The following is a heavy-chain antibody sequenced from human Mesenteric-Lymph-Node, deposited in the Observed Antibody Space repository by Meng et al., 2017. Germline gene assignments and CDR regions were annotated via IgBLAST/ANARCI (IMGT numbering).Heavy chain of an antibody. Sequence: VQLKEPGPGLVKPSGTLSLTCAVSGGSISSNNWWSWVRQSPGKGLEVIGEIYHSGTTNYNPSLKSRVTISIDKSKNQFSLKLNSVTDADTAVYYCARVLSYGDYEGGWWFDPWGQGTLVTVSS. V-gene: IGHV4-4*02. D-gene: IGHD4-17*01. J-gene: IGHJ5*02. CDR3: ARVLSYGDYEGGWWFDP. CDR1: GGSISSNNW. CDR2: IYHSGTT.